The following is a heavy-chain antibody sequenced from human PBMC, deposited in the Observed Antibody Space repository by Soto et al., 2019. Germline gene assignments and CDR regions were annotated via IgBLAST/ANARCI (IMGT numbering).Heavy chain of an antibody. V-gene: IGHV1-3*01. CDR3: ASPTYGSGNFY. Sequence: QVQLVQSGAEVKKPGASVKVSCRASGYTFSNYLLHWVRQAPGQRLEWMGWINAGNGNTKYSQKFQGRVTLTRDTTASAAYMKWSSLRSEDTAVYYCASPTYGSGNFYRGQGTLVTVSS. CDR1: GYTFSNYL. CDR2: INAGNGNT. J-gene: IGHJ4*02. D-gene: IGHD3-10*01.